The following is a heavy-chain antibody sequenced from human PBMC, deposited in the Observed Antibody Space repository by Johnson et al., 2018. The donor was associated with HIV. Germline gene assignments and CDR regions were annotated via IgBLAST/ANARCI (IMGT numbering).Heavy chain of an antibody. CDR2: ISSSGSTI. D-gene: IGHD3-10*01. CDR1: GFTFSDYY. CDR3: TGEVPAQLGGGAGRSYAFDI. V-gene: IGHV3-11*04. J-gene: IGHJ3*02. Sequence: QVQLVESGGGLVKPGGSLRLSCAASGFTFSDYYMSWIRQAPGKGLEWVSYISSSGSTIYYADSVKGRFTISRDNAKNSLYLQMNSLRAEDTAVYYCTGEVPAQLGGGAGRSYAFDIWGQGTMVTVSS.